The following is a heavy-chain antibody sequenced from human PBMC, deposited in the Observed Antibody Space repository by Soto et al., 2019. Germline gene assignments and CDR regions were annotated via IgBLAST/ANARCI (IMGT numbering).Heavy chain of an antibody. Sequence: GGSLRLSCAASGFTFSSYAMSWVHQAPGKGLEWVSAISGSGGSTYYADSVKGRFTISRDNSKNTLYLQMNSLRAEDTAVYYCAKARLREIVVAGPYRNYYGMDVWGQGTTVTVSS. D-gene: IGHD6-19*01. CDR3: AKARLREIVVAGPYRNYYGMDV. CDR1: GFTFSSYA. CDR2: ISGSGGST. V-gene: IGHV3-23*01. J-gene: IGHJ6*02.